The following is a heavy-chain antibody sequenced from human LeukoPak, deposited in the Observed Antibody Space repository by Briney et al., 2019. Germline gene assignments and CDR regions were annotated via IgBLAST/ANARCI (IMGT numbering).Heavy chain of an antibody. V-gene: IGHV1-2*02. CDR2: INPNSGGT. CDR1: GYTFTGYY. D-gene: IGHD1-26*01. J-gene: IGHJ4*02. Sequence: ASVKVSCKAFGYTFTGYYTHWVRQAPGQGLEWMGWINPNSGGTNYAQKSQGRVTMTRDTSISTAYMELSRLRSDDTAVYYCALTDVGAPGGWGQGTLVTVSS. CDR3: ALTDVGAPGG.